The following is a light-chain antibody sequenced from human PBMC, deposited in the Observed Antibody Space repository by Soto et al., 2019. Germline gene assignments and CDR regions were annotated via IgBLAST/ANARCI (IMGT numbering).Light chain of an antibody. V-gene: IGLV1-51*01. CDR1: SSNIGNNY. J-gene: IGLJ2*01. Sequence: QAVVTQPPSVSAAPGQKVTISCSGSSSNIGNNYVSWYQQLPGTAPKLLIYDNNKRPSGIPDRFSGSKSGTSATLGITGLQTGDEADYYCGTWDSSLSAPLFGGGTKVTVL. CDR2: DNN. CDR3: GTWDSSLSAPL.